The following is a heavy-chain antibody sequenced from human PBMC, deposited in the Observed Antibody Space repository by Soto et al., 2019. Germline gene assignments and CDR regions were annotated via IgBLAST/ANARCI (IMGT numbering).Heavy chain of an antibody. Sequence: VQLVESGGGLVKPGGSLRLSCAASGFTFSSYSMDWVRQAPGKGLEWVALITYDAEYQYYGDSVKGRFTISRDNSKSTLSLQLTGLRADDTAVYYCAKDRRYYYDIETHYGLDVWGQGTTVSVSS. J-gene: IGHJ6*02. CDR3: AKDRRYYYDIETHYGLDV. D-gene: IGHD3-22*01. V-gene: IGHV3-30*18. CDR1: GFTFSSYS. CDR2: ITYDAEYQ.